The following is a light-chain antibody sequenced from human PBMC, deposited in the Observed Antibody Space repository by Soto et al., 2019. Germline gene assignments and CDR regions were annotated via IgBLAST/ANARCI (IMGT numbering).Light chain of an antibody. J-gene: IGLJ1*01. CDR3: SAYTSSSTLV. CDR1: SSDVGAYDY. CDR2: EVN. Sequence: QSVLTQPASVSGSPGQSITLSCTGTSSDVGAYDYVSWFQQHPVKAPKLMIYEVNYRPSGVSNLFSGSKSGNTSSLTISGLQGEDEADYYCSAYTSSSTLVFATGTKLTAL. V-gene: IGLV2-14*01.